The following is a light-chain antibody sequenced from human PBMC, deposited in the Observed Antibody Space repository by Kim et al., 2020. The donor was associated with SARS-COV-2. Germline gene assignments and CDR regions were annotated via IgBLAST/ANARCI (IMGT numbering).Light chain of an antibody. V-gene: IGKV3D-15*01. CDR3: HQYNNWPPWT. J-gene: IGKJ1*01. Sequence: EIVMTQSPATLSVSPGERATLSCRASQSVSSNLAWYQQRPGQAPRLLIYAASTRATGIPARFSGSGSGTEFTLTISSLQSEDFALYHCHQYNNWPPWTFGQGTKVDIK. CDR2: AAS. CDR1: QSVSSN.